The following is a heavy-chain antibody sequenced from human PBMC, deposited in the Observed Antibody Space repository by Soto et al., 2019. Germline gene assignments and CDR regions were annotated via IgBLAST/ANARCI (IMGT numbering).Heavy chain of an antibody. CDR3: ARVNGRITIFGVVIPNWFDP. CDR2: ISSSGSTI. D-gene: IGHD3-3*01. CDR1: GFTFSDYY. J-gene: IGHJ5*02. V-gene: IGHV3-11*01. Sequence: KPGGSLRLSCAASGFTFSDYYMSWIRQAPGKGLEWVSYISSSGSTIYYADSVKGRFTISRDNAKNSLYLQMNSLRAEDTAVYYCARVNGRITIFGVVIPNWFDPWGQGTLVTVSS.